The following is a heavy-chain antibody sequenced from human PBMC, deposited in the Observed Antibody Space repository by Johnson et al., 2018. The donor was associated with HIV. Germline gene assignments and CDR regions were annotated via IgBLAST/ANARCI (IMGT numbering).Heavy chain of an antibody. CDR3: ARVEPIRRAIDAFDI. CDR2: IRYDGSDK. Sequence: QVQLVESGGGLVQPGGSLRLSCAASGFTLSSYGMHWVRQAPGKGLEWVAFIRYDGSDKYSADSVGGRFTIASDNSKNTLYLQMNSLRAEDTAVYYCARVEPIRRAIDAFDIWGQGTMVTVSS. J-gene: IGHJ3*02. V-gene: IGHV3-30*02. CDR1: GFTLSSYG.